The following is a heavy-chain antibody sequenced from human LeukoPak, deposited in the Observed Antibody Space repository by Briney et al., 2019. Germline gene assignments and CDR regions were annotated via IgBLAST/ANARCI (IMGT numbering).Heavy chain of an antibody. D-gene: IGHD6-13*01. CDR1: GFTFSDYY. CDR2: ISSSGYTI. CDR3: ARKEYSSSWYAIDY. V-gene: IGHV3-11*01. Sequence: GGSLRLSCAASGFTFSDYYMSWIRQAPGKGLEWLSYISSSGYTIYYADSVKGRFTISRDNAKNSLYLQMNSLRAEDAAVYYCARKEYSSSWYAIDYWGQGTLVTVSS. J-gene: IGHJ4*02.